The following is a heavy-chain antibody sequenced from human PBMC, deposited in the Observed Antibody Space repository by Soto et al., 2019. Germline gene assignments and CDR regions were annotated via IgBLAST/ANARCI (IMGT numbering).Heavy chain of an antibody. V-gene: IGHV3-11*01. CDR3: ARDCSDFWSGWVDAFDI. CDR1: GFTFSDYY. J-gene: IGHJ3*02. D-gene: IGHD3-3*01. CDR2: ISSSGSTI. Sequence: QVQLVESGGGLVKPGGSLRLSCAASGFTFSDYYMSWIRQAPGKGLEWVSYISSSGSTIYYADSVKGRFTISRDNAKNALCRQMNSLRAEDTAVDYCARDCSDFWSGWVDAFDIWGQGTMVTVSS.